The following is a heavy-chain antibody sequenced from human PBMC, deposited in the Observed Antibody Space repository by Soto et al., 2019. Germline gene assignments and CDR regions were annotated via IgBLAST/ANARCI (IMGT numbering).Heavy chain of an antibody. D-gene: IGHD3-10*01. CDR1: GGSISSSSYY. Sequence: SETLSLTCTVSGGSISSSSYYWGWIRQPPGKGLEWIGSIYYSGSTYYNPSLKSRVTISVDTSKNQFSLKLSSVTAADTAVYYCARHRRLSMVRGVILDWGQGTLVTVSS. V-gene: IGHV4-39*01. J-gene: IGHJ4*02. CDR2: IYYSGST. CDR3: ARHRRLSMVRGVILD.